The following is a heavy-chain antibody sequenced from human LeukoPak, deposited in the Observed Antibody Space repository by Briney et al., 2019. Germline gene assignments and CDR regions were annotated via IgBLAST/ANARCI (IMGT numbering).Heavy chain of an antibody. V-gene: IGHV4-30-2*01. CDR3: ARRYCSGGSCYGDY. D-gene: IGHD2-15*01. J-gene: IGHJ4*02. CDR2: IYHSGST. Sequence: PSETLSLTCTVSGGSISSGGYYWSWIRQPPGKGLEWIGYIYHSGSTYYNPSLKSRVTISVDRSKNQFSLKLSSVTAADTAVYYCARRYCSGGSCYGDYWGQGTLVTVSS. CDR1: GGSISSGGYY.